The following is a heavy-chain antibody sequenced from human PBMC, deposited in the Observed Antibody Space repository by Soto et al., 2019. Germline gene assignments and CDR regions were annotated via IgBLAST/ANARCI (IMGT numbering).Heavy chain of an antibody. CDR1: GFTFSSYS. CDR2: ISRSSSTI. D-gene: IGHD6-13*01. CDR3: ARDPGVAADGTVDY. J-gene: IGHJ4*02. Sequence: EVQLVESGGGLVQPGGSLRLSCAASGFTFSSYSMNWVRQAPGTGLEWVSYISRSSSTIYYAASVKGRFTISRDNAKHSLYLQMNSLRDEDTAVYYCARDPGVAADGTVDYWGQGTLVTVSS. V-gene: IGHV3-48*02.